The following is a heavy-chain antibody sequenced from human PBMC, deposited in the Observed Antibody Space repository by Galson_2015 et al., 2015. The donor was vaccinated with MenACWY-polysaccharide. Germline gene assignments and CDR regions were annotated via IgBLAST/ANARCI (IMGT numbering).Heavy chain of an antibody. Sequence: SLRLSCAASGFSFTDYYMTWIRQAPGKGLEWVSHISHSGNTIYNADSVMGRLAISRDNAKNSLYLEMNSLRVEDTAVYHCARYPKTVSARPLYGLDVWGQGATVIVSS. CDR2: ISHSGNTI. CDR1: GFSFTDYY. CDR3: ARYPKTVSARPLYGLDV. V-gene: IGHV3-11*01. D-gene: IGHD6-6*01. J-gene: IGHJ6*02.